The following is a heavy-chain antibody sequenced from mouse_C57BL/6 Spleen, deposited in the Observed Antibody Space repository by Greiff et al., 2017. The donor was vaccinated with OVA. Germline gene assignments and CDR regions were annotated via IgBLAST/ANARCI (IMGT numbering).Heavy chain of an antibody. J-gene: IGHJ2*01. CDR3: ARDYGSDFDN. CDR1: DYSITSGYY. Sequence: VQLKESGPGLVKPSQSLSLTCSVTDYSITSGYYWNWIRQFPGNKLEWMGYISYDGSTNYNPSLKNRISITRDTSKNQFFLKLNSVTTEDTATYYCARDYGSDFDNWGKGTTLTVSS. CDR2: ISYDGST. V-gene: IGHV3-6*01. D-gene: IGHD1-1*01.